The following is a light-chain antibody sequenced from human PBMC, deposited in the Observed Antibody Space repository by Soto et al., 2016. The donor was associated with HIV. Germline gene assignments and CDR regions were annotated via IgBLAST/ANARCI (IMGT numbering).Light chain of an antibody. V-gene: IGLV3-21*01. Sequence: SYVLTQPPSVSVAPGKTASLTCGGKNIGTKGVHWYQQKPGQAPVLVVYDNKDRPSGIPERFSGSNSGNTATLTISGTQAMDEADYYCQAWDSSYVVFGGGTKLTVL. CDR2: DNK. CDR3: QAWDSSYVV. J-gene: IGLJ2*01. CDR1: NIGTKG.